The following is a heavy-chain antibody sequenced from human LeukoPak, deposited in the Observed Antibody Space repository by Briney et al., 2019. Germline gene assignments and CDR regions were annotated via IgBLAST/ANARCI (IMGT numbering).Heavy chain of an antibody. CDR3: ARGNSGDFDY. CDR2: ISYDGSNK. CDR1: GFTFSSYA. V-gene: IGHV3-30-3*01. J-gene: IGHJ4*02. D-gene: IGHD3-10*01. Sequence: GRSLRLSCAASGFTFSSYAMHWVRQAPGKGLEWVAVISYDGSNKYYADSVKGRFTISRDNSKNTLYLQMNSLRAEDTAVYYCARGNSGDFDYWGQGTLVTVSS.